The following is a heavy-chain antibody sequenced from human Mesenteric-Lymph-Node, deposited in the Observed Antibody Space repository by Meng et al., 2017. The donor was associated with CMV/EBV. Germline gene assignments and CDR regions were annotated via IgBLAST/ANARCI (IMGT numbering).Heavy chain of an antibody. Sequence: GSLRLSCTVSGGSISRSNYYWGWIRQPPGKGLEWIGTVYYSGSIYYNPSVKSRVTIPVDTSKNQFSLRLSSVTAADTAVYYCARQYDYVWGGVDYWGQGTLVTVSS. J-gene: IGHJ4*02. CDR1: GGSISRSNYY. V-gene: IGHV4-39*07. CDR3: ARQYDYVWGGVDY. D-gene: IGHD3-16*01. CDR2: VYYSGSI.